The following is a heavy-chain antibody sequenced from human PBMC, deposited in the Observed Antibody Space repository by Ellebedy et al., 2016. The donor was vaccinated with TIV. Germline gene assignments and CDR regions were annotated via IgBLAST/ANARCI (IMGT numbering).Heavy chain of an antibody. CDR3: ARDRGYDTFDY. CDR1: GFTFSRFW. J-gene: IGHJ4*02. D-gene: IGHD5-12*01. CDR2: TKEDGSER. V-gene: IGHV3-7*01. Sequence: GESLKISCAASGFTFSRFWMAWVRQAPGKGLQWVGNTKEDGSERYYVDSVRGRFTISRDNTKNSLYLEMNSLRVEDTAVYYCARDRGYDTFDYWGQGILVTVSS.